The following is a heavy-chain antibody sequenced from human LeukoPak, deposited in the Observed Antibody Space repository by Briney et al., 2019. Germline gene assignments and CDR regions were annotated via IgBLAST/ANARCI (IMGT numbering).Heavy chain of an antibody. CDR1: GYTCTSYD. V-gene: IGHV1-18*01. CDR2: ISSYNGIT. Sequence: GASVKVSCKASGYTCTSYDISWVRQAPGQGLEWMGWISSYNGITNYAVSLQGRVTMTTDSSTSTAYMDLRSLRSDDTAVYYCARDRRVRGVTPNLSWFDPWGQGTLVTVSS. CDR3: ARDRRVRGVTPNLSWFDP. D-gene: IGHD3-10*01. J-gene: IGHJ5*02.